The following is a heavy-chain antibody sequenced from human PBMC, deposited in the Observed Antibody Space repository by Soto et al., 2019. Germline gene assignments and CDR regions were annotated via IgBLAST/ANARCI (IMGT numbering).Heavy chain of an antibody. CDR2: IYYSGST. Sequence: QLQLQESGPGLVKPSETLSLTCTVSGGSISSSSYYWGWIRQPPGKGLEWIGRIYYSGSTYYNPSLNSRVTISVDTSKNQFSLKLSSVTAADTAVYYCAFQYSSSTVSAFDIWGQGTMVTVSS. J-gene: IGHJ3*02. V-gene: IGHV4-39*01. CDR3: AFQYSSSTVSAFDI. CDR1: GGSISSSSYY. D-gene: IGHD6-6*01.